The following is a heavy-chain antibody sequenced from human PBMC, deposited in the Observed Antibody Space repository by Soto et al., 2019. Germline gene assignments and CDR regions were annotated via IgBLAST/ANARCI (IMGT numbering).Heavy chain of an antibody. Sequence: PGGSLRLSCAASGFTFSSYAMHWVRQAPGKGLEWVAVISYDGSNKYYADSVKGRFTISRDNSKNTLYLQMNSLRAEDTAVYYCARDRGIAAAGTPYYYYGMHVWGQGTTVTVSS. CDR3: ARDRGIAAAGTPYYYYGMHV. D-gene: IGHD6-13*01. CDR2: ISYDGSNK. CDR1: GFTFSSYA. V-gene: IGHV3-30-3*01. J-gene: IGHJ6*02.